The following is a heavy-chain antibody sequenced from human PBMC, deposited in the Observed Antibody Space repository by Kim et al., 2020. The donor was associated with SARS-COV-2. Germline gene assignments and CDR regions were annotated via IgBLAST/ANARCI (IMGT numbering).Heavy chain of an antibody. CDR1: GYSFTSYW. CDR3: ARGGAPIVVRYYYGMDV. V-gene: IGHV5-51*01. CDR2: IYPGDSDT. Sequence: GESLKISCKGSGYSFTSYWIGWVRQMPGKGLEWMGIIYPGDSDTRYSPSFQGQVTISADKSISTAYLQWSSLKASDTAMYYCARGGAPIVVRYYYGMDVWGQGTTVTVSS. J-gene: IGHJ6*02. D-gene: IGHD2-15*01.